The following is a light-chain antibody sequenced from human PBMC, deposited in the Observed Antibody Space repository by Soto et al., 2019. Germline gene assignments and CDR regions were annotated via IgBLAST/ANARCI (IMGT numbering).Light chain of an antibody. J-gene: IGLJ3*02. V-gene: IGLV2-18*01. CDR1: SSDVGRYNR. CDR3: CLYTGNTTWV. Sequence: QSVLTQPPSVSGSPGQSVTISCTGTSSDVGRYNRVSWYQQSPGTAPKLMIYEVSYRPSGVPDRFSGSKSGNTASLTISGLQAQDEADYYCCLYTGNTTWVFGGGTKLTVL. CDR2: EVS.